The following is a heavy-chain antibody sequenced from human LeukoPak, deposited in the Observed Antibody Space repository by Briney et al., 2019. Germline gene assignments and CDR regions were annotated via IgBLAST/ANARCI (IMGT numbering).Heavy chain of an antibody. CDR1: GFTFSTYA. CDR3: ARGGDSSNWYPGYFEY. Sequence: GGSLRLSCAASGFTFSTYALHWVRQAPGKGPVWVSRIKSDGSSTRFADSVQGRFTISRDNGKNTLYLQMSSLRAEDTAVYYCARGGDSSNWYPGYFEYWGQGALVTVSS. J-gene: IGHJ4*02. V-gene: IGHV3-74*01. D-gene: IGHD6-13*01. CDR2: IKSDGSST.